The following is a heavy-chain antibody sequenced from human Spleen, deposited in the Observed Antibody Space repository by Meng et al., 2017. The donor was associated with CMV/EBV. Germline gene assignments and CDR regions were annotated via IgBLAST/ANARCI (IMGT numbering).Heavy chain of an antibody. CDR3: ARDRATRAYYFDY. V-gene: IGHV1-18*01. Sequence: KASGYTFTNYGISWVRQAPGQGLEWMGGISAYNGNTKYAQKLQGRVTMTTDTSTSTAYMELWSLRSDDTAIYFCARDRATRAYYFDYWGQGTLVTVSS. CDR1: GYTFTNYG. CDR2: ISAYNGNT. J-gene: IGHJ4*02. D-gene: IGHD1-1*01.